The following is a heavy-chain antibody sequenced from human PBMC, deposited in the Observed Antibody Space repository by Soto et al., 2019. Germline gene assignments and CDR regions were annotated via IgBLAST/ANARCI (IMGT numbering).Heavy chain of an antibody. CDR3: VRGCGRSSCPYSRDV. CDR2: IKQDGSDK. CDR1: GFTFSTYW. V-gene: IGHV3-7*01. J-gene: IGHJ6*04. Sequence: EVQLVESGGGLVQPGGSLRLSCVASGFTFSTYWMSWVRLAPGTGLEWVATIKQDGSDKYYVDSAKGRFTVSRDNAKNSPDLQMNGLRGDDTAVYYCVRGCGRSSCPYSRDVGVKGTKVTVSS. D-gene: IGHD2-2*01.